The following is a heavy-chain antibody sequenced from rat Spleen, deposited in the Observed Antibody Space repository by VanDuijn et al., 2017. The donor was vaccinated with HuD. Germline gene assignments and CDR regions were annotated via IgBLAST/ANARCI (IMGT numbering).Heavy chain of an antibody. D-gene: IGHD1-5*01. Sequence: EVQLVESGGGLVQPGRSLKLSCAASGFTFSDYGVAWVRQAPTTGLEWVATISYDGSSTYYRDSVKGRFTISRDNAKSTLYLQMDSLRSEDTATYYCARPDRYTLFDYWGQGVMVTVSS. CDR3: ARPDRYTLFDY. V-gene: IGHV5-29*01. J-gene: IGHJ2*01. CDR2: ISYDGSST. CDR1: GFTFSDYG.